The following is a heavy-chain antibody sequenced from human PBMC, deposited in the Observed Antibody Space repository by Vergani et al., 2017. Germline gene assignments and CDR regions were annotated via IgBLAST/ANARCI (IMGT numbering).Heavy chain of an antibody. J-gene: IGHJ5*02. Sequence: QVQLVQSGAEVKKPGASVKVSCKASGYTFTSYYMHWVRQAPGQGLEWMGIINPSGGSTSYAQKFMGRVDMTRDPSTDTSTRTVQMTLSSLRSEDTAVYYCARAIGYXAGATCRAYYFDHWGQGTRVTVSS. CDR2: INPSGGST. D-gene: IGHD2-21*01. CDR3: ARAIGYXAGATCRAYYFDH. CDR1: GYTFTSYY. V-gene: IGHV1-46*01.